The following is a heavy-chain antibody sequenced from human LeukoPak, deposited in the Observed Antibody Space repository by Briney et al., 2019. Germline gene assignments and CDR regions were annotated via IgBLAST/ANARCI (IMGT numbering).Heavy chain of an antibody. CDR1: GFTFSSYG. CDR3: AKDPHNWNLDY. D-gene: IGHD1-20*01. J-gene: IGHJ4*02. V-gene: IGHV3-30*02. CDR2: IRYDGSSK. Sequence: PGGSLRLSCAASGFTFSSYGMHWVRQAPGKGLEWVAFIRYDGSSKYYADSVKGRFTISRDNSKNTLYLQMNSLRAEDTAVYYCAKDPHNWNLDYWGQGTLVTVSS.